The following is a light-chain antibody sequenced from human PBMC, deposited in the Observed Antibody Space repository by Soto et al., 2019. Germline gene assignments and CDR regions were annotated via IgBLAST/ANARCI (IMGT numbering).Light chain of an antibody. CDR3: AAWDDSLNGPV. Sequence: QSVLTQPPSASGTPGQRVTISCSGSSSNIGSNTVNWYQQLPGTAPKLLSYSNNQRPSGVPDRFSGSKSGTSASLAISGLQSEDEADYYCAAWDDSLNGPVFGGATKLPVL. V-gene: IGLV1-44*01. J-gene: IGLJ2*01. CDR2: SNN. CDR1: SSNIGSNT.